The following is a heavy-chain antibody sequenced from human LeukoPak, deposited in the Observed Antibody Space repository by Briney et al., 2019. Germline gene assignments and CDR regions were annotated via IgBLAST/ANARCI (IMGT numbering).Heavy chain of an antibody. Sequence: TGGSLRLSCEASGFTLSPYSMTWVRQAPGKRLEWISYIGSNGSPTHYADSVKGRFTISRDNAKNSPYLQMNSLTVEDTAVYYCAKDQVPYCTTDCYGAIDAWGQGTLVTVSS. J-gene: IGHJ3*01. D-gene: IGHD2-21*02. V-gene: IGHV3-48*01. CDR3: AKDQVPYCTTDCYGAIDA. CDR1: GFTLSPYS. CDR2: IGSNGSPT.